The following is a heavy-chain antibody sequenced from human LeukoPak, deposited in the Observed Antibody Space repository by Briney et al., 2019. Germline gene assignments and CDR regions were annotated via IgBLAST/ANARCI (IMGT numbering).Heavy chain of an antibody. J-gene: IGHJ4*02. CDR1: GYSISSGYY. Sequence: PSETLSLTCAVPGYSISSGYYWGWIRQPPGKGLEWIGSIYHSGSTYYNPSLKSRVTISVDTSKNQFSLKLSSVTAADTAVYYCARDGVVGAKVYWGQGTLVTVSS. V-gene: IGHV4-38-2*02. CDR2: IYHSGST. D-gene: IGHD1-26*01. CDR3: ARDGVVGAKVY.